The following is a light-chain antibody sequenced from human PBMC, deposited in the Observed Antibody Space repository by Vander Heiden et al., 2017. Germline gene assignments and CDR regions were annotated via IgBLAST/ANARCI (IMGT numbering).Light chain of an antibody. V-gene: IGKV1-39*01. CDR3: QQCDSTPWT. CDR2: AAS. J-gene: IGKJ1*01. Sequence: DIQMTQSPSSLSASVGDRVTITCRASQSISSYLNWYQQKPGKAPKLLIYAASSLQSGVPSTFSRSRPVTDFTLTIRRLQPEDFATYYCQQCDSTPWTFGQGTKVDIK. CDR1: QSISSY.